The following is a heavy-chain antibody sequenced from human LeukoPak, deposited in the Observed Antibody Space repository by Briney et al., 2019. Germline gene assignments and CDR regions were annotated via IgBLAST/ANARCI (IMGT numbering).Heavy chain of an antibody. Sequence: GGSLRLSCAASGFTFSDYYMSWIRQAPGKGLEWVSYISSSGSTIYYADSVKGRFTISRDNAKNSLYLQMNSLRAEDTAVYYCARDVTLYYYYYGMDVWGQGTTVTVSS. J-gene: IGHJ6*02. D-gene: IGHD3-16*02. CDR2: ISSSGSTI. CDR3: ARDVTLYYYYYGMDV. V-gene: IGHV3-11*01. CDR1: GFTFSDYY.